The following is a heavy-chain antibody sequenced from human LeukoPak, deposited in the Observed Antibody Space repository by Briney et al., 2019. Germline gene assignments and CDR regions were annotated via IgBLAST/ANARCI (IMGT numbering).Heavy chain of an antibody. CDR3: AKGYCSSTSCYSPLQG. V-gene: IGHV3-21*04. CDR1: GFTFSSYN. CDR2: ISSSSSYI. D-gene: IGHD2-2*01. Sequence: KPGGSLRLSCAASGFTFSSYNMNWVRQAPGKGLEWVSSISSSSSYIYYADSVKGRFTISRDNAENSLYLQMNSLRAEDTAVYYCAKGYCSSTSCYSPLQGWGQGTLVTVSS. J-gene: IGHJ4*02.